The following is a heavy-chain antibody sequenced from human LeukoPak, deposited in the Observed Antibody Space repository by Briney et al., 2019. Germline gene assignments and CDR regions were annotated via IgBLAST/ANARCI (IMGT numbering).Heavy chain of an antibody. CDR2: MNYSGNR. CDR3: ARGYDY. Sequence: PSETLSLTCTVSGGFISGSHYYWVWIRQPPGKGLEWSGMMNYSGNRYYNPSLWSRATISVDTSTNQFSLNLNSVTAADTAVYYCARGYDYWGQGTLVAVSS. V-gene: IGHV4-39*01. D-gene: IGHD3-22*01. J-gene: IGHJ4*02. CDR1: GGFISGSHYY.